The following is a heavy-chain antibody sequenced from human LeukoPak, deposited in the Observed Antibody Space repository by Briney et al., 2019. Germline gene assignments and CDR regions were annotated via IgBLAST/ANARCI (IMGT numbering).Heavy chain of an antibody. D-gene: IGHD4-17*01. CDR1: GFTFSSYG. Sequence: GGSLRLSCAASGFTFSSYGMHWVRQAPGKGLEWVAVISYDGSNKYYADSVKGRFTISRDNSKNTLYLRMNSLRAEDTAVYYCAKDITVTKGWFDPWGQGTLVTVSS. V-gene: IGHV3-30*18. CDR3: AKDITVTKGWFDP. J-gene: IGHJ5*02. CDR2: ISYDGSNK.